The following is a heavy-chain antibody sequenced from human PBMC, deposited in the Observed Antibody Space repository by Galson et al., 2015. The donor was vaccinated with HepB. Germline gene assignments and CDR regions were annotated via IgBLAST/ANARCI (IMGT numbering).Heavy chain of an antibody. CDR2: INAGNGNT. CDR3: ARATVTQDYYYYYGMDV. J-gene: IGHJ6*02. D-gene: IGHD4-17*01. Sequence: SVKVSCKASGYTFTSYAMHWVRQAPGQRLEWMGWINAGNGNTKYSQKFQGRVTITRDTSASTAYMELSSLRSEDTAVYYCARATVTQDYYYYYGMDVWGQGTTVTVSS. CDR1: GYTFTSYA. V-gene: IGHV1-3*01.